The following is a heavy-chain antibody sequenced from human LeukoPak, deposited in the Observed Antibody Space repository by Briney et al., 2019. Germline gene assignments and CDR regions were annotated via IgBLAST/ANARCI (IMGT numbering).Heavy chain of an antibody. CDR3: ARGLPAASQIYYYYGMDV. J-gene: IGHJ6*02. Sequence: GGSLRLSCAASEFTVSSNYMSWVRQAPGKGLEWVSVIYSGGSTYYADSVKGRFTISRDNSKNTLYLQMNSLRAEDTAVYYCARGLPAASQIYYYYGMDVWGQGTTVTVSS. CDR1: EFTVSSNY. CDR2: IYSGGST. D-gene: IGHD2-2*01. V-gene: IGHV3-66*01.